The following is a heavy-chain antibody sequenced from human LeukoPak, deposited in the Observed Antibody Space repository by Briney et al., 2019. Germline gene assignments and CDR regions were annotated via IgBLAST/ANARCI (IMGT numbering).Heavy chain of an antibody. D-gene: IGHD4-11*01. CDR1: GGSISSSSYY. V-gene: IGHV4-39*07. J-gene: IGHJ5*02. CDR3: AATDYSNYGWFDP. CDR2: IYYSGST. Sequence: SETLSLTCTVSGGSISSSSYYWGWIRQPPGKGLEWIGSIYYSGSTYYNPSLKSRVTISVDTSKNQFSLKLSSVTAADTAVYYCAATDYSNYGWFDPWGQGTLVTVSS.